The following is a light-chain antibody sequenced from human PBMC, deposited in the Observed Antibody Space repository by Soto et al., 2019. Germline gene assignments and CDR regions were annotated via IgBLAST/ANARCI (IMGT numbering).Light chain of an antibody. J-gene: IGKJ1*01. CDR1: QSISSW. CDR3: QQYNSYSRT. CDR2: NAS. Sequence: DIQMTQSPSTLSASLGDRATITCRASQSISSWLAWYQQKPGKAPRLLIYNASSLESGVPARFSGSGSGTEFTLTISSLQPDDFATYYCQQYNSYSRTFGQGTKVEIK. V-gene: IGKV1-5*03.